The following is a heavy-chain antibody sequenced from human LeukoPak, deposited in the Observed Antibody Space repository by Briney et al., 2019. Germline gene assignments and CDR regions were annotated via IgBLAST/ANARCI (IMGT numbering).Heavy chain of an antibody. J-gene: IGHJ5*02. CDR3: ARSVGYSYGHGWFDP. CDR2: IYHSGNTNYNT. CDR1: GGSMSSDY. D-gene: IGHD5-18*01. Sequence: PSETLSLTCTVSGGSMSSDYWSRIRQPPGKGLEWVGYIYHSGNTNYNTKYNPSLESRVTISVDTSKNQLSLKVSSVTAADMAIYYCARSVGYSYGHGWFDPWGQGTLVTVSS. V-gene: IGHV4-59*01.